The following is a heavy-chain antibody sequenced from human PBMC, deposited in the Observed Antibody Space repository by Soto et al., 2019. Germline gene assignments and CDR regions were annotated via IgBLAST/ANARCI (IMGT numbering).Heavy chain of an antibody. CDR2: IYYSGST. Sequence: QVQLQESGPGLVKPSQTLSLTCTVSGGSISSGGYYWSWIRQHPGKGREWIGYIYYSGSTYYNPSLKSRVTISVDTSKNQFSLKLSSVTAADTAVYYCAREEGGGYDHRWFDPWGQGTLVTVSS. CDR1: GGSISSGGYY. D-gene: IGHD5-12*01. V-gene: IGHV4-31*03. J-gene: IGHJ5*02. CDR3: AREEGGGYDHRWFDP.